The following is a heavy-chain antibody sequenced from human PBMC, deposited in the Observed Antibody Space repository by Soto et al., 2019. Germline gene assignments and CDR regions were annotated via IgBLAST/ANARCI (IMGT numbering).Heavy chain of an antibody. Sequence: QVQLVQSGAEVKKPGASVKVSCKASGYTFTGYYMHWVRXXPGXXXXXXXXXNXNSGGTNYAQKFQGWVTMTRDTSISTAYMELSRLRSDDTAVYYCARAKGEYSSSKYYYYGMDVWGQGTTVTVSS. D-gene: IGHD6-6*01. CDR3: ARAKGEYSSSKYYYYGMDV. V-gene: IGHV1-2*04. CDR2: XNXNSGGT. J-gene: IGHJ6*02. CDR1: GYTFTGYY.